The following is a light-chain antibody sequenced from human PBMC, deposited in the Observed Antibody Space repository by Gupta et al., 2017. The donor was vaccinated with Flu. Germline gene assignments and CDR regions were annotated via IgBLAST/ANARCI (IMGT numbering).Light chain of an antibody. J-gene: IGKJ1*01. CDR3: QHDKYWPSWT. Sequence: EIVMTQSPATLSVSPGERATRSCRASQSVDRNLAWYQQKRGHAPMLLIYGASTRASGLQAMFSGSWCGKYLPLTSSMRHSEDFASYCCQHDKYWPSWTFGQGTKVEIK. CDR1: QSVDRN. CDR2: GAS. V-gene: IGKV3D-15*01.